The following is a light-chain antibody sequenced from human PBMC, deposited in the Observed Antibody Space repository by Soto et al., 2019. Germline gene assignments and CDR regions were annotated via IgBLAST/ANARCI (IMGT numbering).Light chain of an antibody. CDR1: SSDVGGYNY. CDR2: DVS. V-gene: IGLV2-11*01. CDR3: CSYAGSYTFAYV. Sequence: QSALTQPRSVSGSPGQSVTISCTGTSSDVGGYNYVSWYQQHPGKAPKLMIYDVSKRPSGVPDRFSGSKSGNTASLTISGLQAEDEADYHCCSYAGSYTFAYVFGTGTKLTVL. J-gene: IGLJ1*01.